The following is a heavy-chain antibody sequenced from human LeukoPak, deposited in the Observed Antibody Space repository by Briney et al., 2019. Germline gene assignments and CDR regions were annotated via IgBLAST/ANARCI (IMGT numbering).Heavy chain of an antibody. V-gene: IGHV5-51*01. CDR2: INPDDSYT. J-gene: IGHJ4*02. CDR3: ARHPGEGGGWSFDY. CDR1: GYSFTSYW. Sequence: GESLKISCKGSGYSFTSYWIGWVRQMPGKGLEWMGIINPDDSYTRYSPSFQGQVTISADKSINTAYLQWSSLEASDTAMYYCARHPGEGGGWSFDYWGQGTLVTVSS. D-gene: IGHD3-10*01.